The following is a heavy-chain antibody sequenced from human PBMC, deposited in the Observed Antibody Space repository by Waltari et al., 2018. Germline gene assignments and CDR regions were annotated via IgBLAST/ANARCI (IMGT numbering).Heavy chain of an antibody. CDR1: GFTFSSYS. V-gene: IGHV3-48*01. D-gene: IGHD3-3*01. CDR2: ISSSSSTI. J-gene: IGHJ2*01. Sequence: EVQLVESGGGLVQPGGSLRLSCAASGFTFSSYSMNWVRRAPGKGLEWVSYISSSSSTIYYADSVKGRFTISRDNAKNSLYLQMNSLRAEDTAVYYCARDPSITIFGVVTTKGYFDLWGRGTLVTVSS. CDR3: ARDPSITIFGVVTTKGYFDL.